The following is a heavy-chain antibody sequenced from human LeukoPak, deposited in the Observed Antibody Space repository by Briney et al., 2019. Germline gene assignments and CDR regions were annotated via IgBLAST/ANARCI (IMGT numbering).Heavy chain of an antibody. J-gene: IGHJ4*02. D-gene: IGHD2-2*01. CDR2: FYSGGDK. V-gene: IGHV3-66*04. CDR1: GFTVSSNY. CDR3: VRHSSTGHYFAH. Sequence: GGSLRLSCVASGFTVSSNYMSWVRQAPGKGLEGVSVFYSGGDKYYADSVKGRFTISRDDYRNTLYLQMNSLRAEDTAVYYCVRHSSTGHYFAHWGQGTLVAVSS.